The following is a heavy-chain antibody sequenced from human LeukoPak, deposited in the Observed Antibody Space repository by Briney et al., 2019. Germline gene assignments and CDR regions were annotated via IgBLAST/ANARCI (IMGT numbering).Heavy chain of an antibody. V-gene: IGHV1-2*02. CDR1: GYTITGYY. CDR2: INPNSGGT. CDR3: ARSYYYDSNPPMAFDI. D-gene: IGHD3-22*01. J-gene: IGHJ3*02. Sequence: ASVKVSCKASGYTITGYYMHWVRQAPGQGLEWMGWINPNSGGTNYAQKFQGRVTMTRDTSISTAYMELSRLRSDDTAVYYCARSYYYDSNPPMAFDIWGQGTMVTVSS.